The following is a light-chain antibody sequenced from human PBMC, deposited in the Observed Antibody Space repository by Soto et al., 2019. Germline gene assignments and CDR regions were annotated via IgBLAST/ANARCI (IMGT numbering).Light chain of an antibody. V-gene: IGLV1-51*01. J-gene: IGLJ1*01. CDR1: SSNIGGNS. CDR2: DDN. CDR3: GSWDSSLSAYV. Sequence: QSVLTRRPSVSAAPGQKVTISCSGSSSNIGGNSVSWYQQLPGTAPKLLIYDDNKRPSGIPDRFSGSKSGTSATLGITGFQTGDEADYYCGSWDSSLSAYVFGTGTKAPS.